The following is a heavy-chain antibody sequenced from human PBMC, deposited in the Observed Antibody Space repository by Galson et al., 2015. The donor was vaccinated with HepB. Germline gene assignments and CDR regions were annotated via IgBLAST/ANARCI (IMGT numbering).Heavy chain of an antibody. CDR1: GYTFTSYA. D-gene: IGHD3-22*01. CDR3: ARGFNSGYFEGGAFDI. CDR2: ISAYNGNT. V-gene: IGHV1-18*01. J-gene: IGHJ3*02. Sequence: SVKVSCKASGYTFTSYAINWVRQAPGQGLEWMGWISAYNGNTNYAQRLQGRVTMTTDTSTTTAYMELRSLRSDDTAVYYCARGFNSGYFEGGAFDIWGQGTMVTVSS.